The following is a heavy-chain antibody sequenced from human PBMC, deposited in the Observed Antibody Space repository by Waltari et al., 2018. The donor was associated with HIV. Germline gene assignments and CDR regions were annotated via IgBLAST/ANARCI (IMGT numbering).Heavy chain of an antibody. CDR3: ARIYFRLDYYYYGMDV. J-gene: IGHJ6*02. Sequence: QVQLQESGPGLAKPSETLSLTCTVSGSSTSRGSSWGWVRQPPGKGLEWIGSIFHSGSTYYNPSLKGRVTISVDTSKNQFSLRLSSVTAADTAVYYCARIYFRLDYYYYGMDVWGQGTTVTVSS. CDR1: GSSTSRGSS. CDR2: IFHSGST. V-gene: IGHV4-38-2*02. D-gene: IGHD1-26*01.